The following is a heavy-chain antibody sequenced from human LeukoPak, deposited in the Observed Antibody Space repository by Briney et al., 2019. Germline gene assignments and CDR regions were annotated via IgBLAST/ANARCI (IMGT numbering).Heavy chain of an antibody. CDR3: ARDGPRSGYDLGHFDN. V-gene: IGHV1-69*06. Sequence: GSSVKVSCKASGGTFSKYALSWVRQAPGQGLEWMGGIIPIFGTATYAQKFQARVTITADKSTSTAYMELSSLRSDDTAVYYCARDGPRSGYDLGHFDNLGQGTLVTASS. CDR1: GGTFSKYA. D-gene: IGHD5-12*01. J-gene: IGHJ4*02. CDR2: IIPIFGTA.